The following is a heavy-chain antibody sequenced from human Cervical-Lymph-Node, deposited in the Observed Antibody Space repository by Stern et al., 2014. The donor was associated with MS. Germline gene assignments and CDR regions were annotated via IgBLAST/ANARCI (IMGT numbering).Heavy chain of an antibody. CDR2: VSSDGANT. Sequence: MQLVESGGGVVQPGRSLRLSCAASGFIFSNYAMHWVRQPPGEGLEWVAVVSSDGANTYFSDSVKGRFTISRDNSKNTVYLQMNSLKIEDTAIYYCASQIWGQGTMVTVSS. CDR1: GFIFSNYA. J-gene: IGHJ3*02. CDR3: ASQI. V-gene: IGHV3-30*01.